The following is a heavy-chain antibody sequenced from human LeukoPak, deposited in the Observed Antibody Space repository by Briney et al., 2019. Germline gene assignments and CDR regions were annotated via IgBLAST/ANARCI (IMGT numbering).Heavy chain of an antibody. CDR2: ISRTGSYI. J-gene: IGHJ4*02. CDR1: GFTFSRYT. D-gene: IGHD4-17*01. CDR3: ARDQAYGDPYYFDY. Sequence: GGSLRLSCAASGFTFSRYTMNWVRQDPGTGLEWVSSISRTGSYIYYADSVKGRITISRDNAKNSLYLQMNSLRAEDTAVYYCARDQAYGDPYYFDYWGQGTLVTVSS. V-gene: IGHV3-21*01.